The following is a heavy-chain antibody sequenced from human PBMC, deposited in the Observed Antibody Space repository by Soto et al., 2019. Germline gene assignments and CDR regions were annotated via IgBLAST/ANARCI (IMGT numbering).Heavy chain of an antibody. J-gene: IGHJ5*02. CDR2: ISSNSAYI. D-gene: IGHD6-13*01. CDR1: GLTFRSFT. Sequence: VGSLRLSCAASGLTFRSFTMNWVRQARGKGLEWVSTISSNSAYIYYTDALRGRFTISRDNAKNSLHLQMNSLRAEDTAVYYCTRDASRDSSARGWFDPWGPGTLVTVSS. V-gene: IGHV3-21*01. CDR3: TRDASRDSSARGWFDP.